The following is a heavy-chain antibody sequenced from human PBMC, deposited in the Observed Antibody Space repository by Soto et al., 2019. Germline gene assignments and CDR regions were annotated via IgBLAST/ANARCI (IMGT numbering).Heavy chain of an antibody. CDR1: GFSFSSYW. D-gene: IGHD2-2*01. CDR2: INSDGSST. J-gene: IGHJ1*01. CDR3: ANGVPAATRYFQH. Sequence: VQLVESGGGLVQPGGSLRLTCAASGFSFSSYWMHWVRHAPGKGLVWVSRINSDGSSTTYADSVKGRFTISRDNAKNTLYLQMNSLTPEDTAVYYCANGVPAATRYFQHWGQGTLVTVSS. V-gene: IGHV3-74*01.